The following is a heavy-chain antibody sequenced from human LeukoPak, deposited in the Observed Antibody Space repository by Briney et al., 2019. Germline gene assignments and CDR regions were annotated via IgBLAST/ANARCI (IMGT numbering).Heavy chain of an antibody. CDR3: ARDAGNSGYGMDV. CDR1: GFTFNNAW. J-gene: IGHJ6*02. Sequence: GGSLRLSCAASGFTFNNAWMNWVRQAPGKGLEWISHITWSGSTIFYADSVKGRFTISRDSAKNSLYLQMSSLRDEDTAVYYCARDAGNSGYGMDVWGQGTTVTVSS. D-gene: IGHD5-12*01. V-gene: IGHV3-48*02. CDR2: ITWSGSTI.